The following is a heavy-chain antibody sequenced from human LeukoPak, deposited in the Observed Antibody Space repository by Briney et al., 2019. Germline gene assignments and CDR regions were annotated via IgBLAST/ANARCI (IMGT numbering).Heavy chain of an antibody. CDR2: INPNSGGT. CDR3: AREEEYYDYVWGSYRSGFDY. V-gene: IGHV1-2*06. D-gene: IGHD3-16*02. J-gene: IGHJ4*02. CDR1: GYTFTGYY. Sequence: GASVKVSCKASGYTFTGYYMHWVRQAPGQGLEWMGRINPNSGGTNYAQKFQGRVTMTRDTSISTAYMELSRLRSDDAAVYYCAREEEYYDYVWGSYRSGFDYWGQGTLVTVSS.